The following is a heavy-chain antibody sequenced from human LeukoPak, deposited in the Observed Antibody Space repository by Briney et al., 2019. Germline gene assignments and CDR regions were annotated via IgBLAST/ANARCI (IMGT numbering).Heavy chain of an antibody. J-gene: IGHJ4*02. D-gene: IGHD5-12*01. CDR3: ARGGYDYNALFDH. V-gene: IGHV3-48*01. CDR2: ISSGSSTI. CDR1: GFTFSSYR. Sequence: GGSLRLSCAASGFTFSSYRMNWIRQAPGKGLEWVSYISSGSSTIYYADSVKGRFTISRDNAKNSLYPQMNSLRAEDTAVYYCARGGYDYNALFDHWGQGTLVTVSS.